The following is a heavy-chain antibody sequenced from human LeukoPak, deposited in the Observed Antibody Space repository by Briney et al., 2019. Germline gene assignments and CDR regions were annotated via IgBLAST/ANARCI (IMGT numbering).Heavy chain of an antibody. CDR1: GFTFSAYY. CDR3: ARDPDYGDPY. CDR2: IPSSCTTT. V-gene: IGHV3-11*01. Sequence: GGSLRLSCTVSGFTFSAYYLIWVRQAPGRGLEWITWIPSSCTTTDYADSVKGPFTVSRDNAKNSLYLQVNSLRADDTAVYYCARDPDYGDPYWGQGTLVTVSS. D-gene: IGHD4-17*01. J-gene: IGHJ4*02.